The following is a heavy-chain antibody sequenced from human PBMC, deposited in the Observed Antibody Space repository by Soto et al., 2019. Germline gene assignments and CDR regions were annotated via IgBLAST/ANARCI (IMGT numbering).Heavy chain of an antibody. D-gene: IGHD6-13*01. CDR1: GGSINTDHYY. V-gene: IGHV4-39*01. CDR3: GRRGIAADVNYFAP. J-gene: IGHJ5*02. CDR2: FYHSGST. Sequence: LSLTCTVSGGSINTDHYYWDWIRQPPGKGLEWIGTFYHSGSTFYNPSLKSRVNMSADTSKNQFSLTLKSVTAADTAVYHCGRRGIAADVNYFAPWGQGILVTVSS.